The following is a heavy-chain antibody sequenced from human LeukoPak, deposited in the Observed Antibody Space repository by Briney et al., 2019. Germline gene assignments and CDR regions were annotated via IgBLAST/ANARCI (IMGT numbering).Heavy chain of an antibody. Sequence: GGSLRLSCAASGFTLSSYDMHWVRQATGKGLEWVSGIGVAGEKYYAGSVKGRFTISRENAKNSLYLQVDSLRAGDTAVYSCARVATNAFDIWGQGTMVIVSS. CDR3: ARVATNAFDI. CDR1: GFTLSSYD. CDR2: IGVAGEK. D-gene: IGHD1-14*01. V-gene: IGHV3-13*01. J-gene: IGHJ3*02.